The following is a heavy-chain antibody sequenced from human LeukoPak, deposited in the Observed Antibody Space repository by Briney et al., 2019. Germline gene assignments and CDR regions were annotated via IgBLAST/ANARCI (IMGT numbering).Heavy chain of an antibody. V-gene: IGHV4-30-4*01. CDR1: GGSISSGDYY. Sequence: SETLSLTCTVSGGSISSGDYYWSWIRQPPGKGLEWIGYIYYSGSTYYNPSLKSRVTISVDTSKNQFSLKLSSVTAADTAVYYCARNSDYGDSRGNDYWGQGTLVTVSS. CDR2: IYYSGST. D-gene: IGHD4-17*01. J-gene: IGHJ4*02. CDR3: ARNSDYGDSRGNDY.